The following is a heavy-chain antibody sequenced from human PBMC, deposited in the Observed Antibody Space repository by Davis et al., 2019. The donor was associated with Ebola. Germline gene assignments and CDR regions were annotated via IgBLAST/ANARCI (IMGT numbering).Heavy chain of an antibody. D-gene: IGHD2-2*01. Sequence: ASVKVSCKASGYTFIGHYLHWVRQAPGQGLEYMGWINPNSGGTNYAQKFQGRVTMTSDTSITTVFMELTRLMSDDTAVYYCARGGHTHNYQLDSWGQGTLVTVSS. CDR1: GYTFIGHY. J-gene: IGHJ4*02. V-gene: IGHV1-2*02. CDR2: INPNSGGT. CDR3: ARGGHTHNYQLDS.